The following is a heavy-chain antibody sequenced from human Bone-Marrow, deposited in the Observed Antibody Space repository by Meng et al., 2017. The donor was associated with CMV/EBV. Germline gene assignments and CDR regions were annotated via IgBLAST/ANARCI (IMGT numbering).Heavy chain of an antibody. D-gene: IGHD1-26*01. Sequence: GESLKISFAASGFTFSSYSMNWVRQAPGKGLEWVSYISSSGSTICYADSVKGRFTISRDNAKNSLYLQMNSLRAEDTAVYYCAREGGRFLVGAMGYWGQGTLVTVSS. V-gene: IGHV3-48*04. CDR3: AREGGRFLVGAMGY. J-gene: IGHJ4*02. CDR2: ISSSGSTI. CDR1: GFTFSSYS.